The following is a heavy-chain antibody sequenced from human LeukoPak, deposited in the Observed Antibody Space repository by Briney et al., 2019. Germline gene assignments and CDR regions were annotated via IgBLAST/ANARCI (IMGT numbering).Heavy chain of an antibody. CDR1: GFTFSSYA. CDR2: ISGSGGST. Sequence: GGSLRLSCAASGFTFSSYAMSWVRQAPGKGLEWVSAISGSGGSTYYADSVKGRFTISRDNSKSTLYLQMNSLRAEDTAVYYCAKDHQVKTTTKGDFDYWGQGTLVTVSS. D-gene: IGHD4-17*01. CDR3: AKDHQVKTTTKGDFDY. V-gene: IGHV3-23*01. J-gene: IGHJ4*02.